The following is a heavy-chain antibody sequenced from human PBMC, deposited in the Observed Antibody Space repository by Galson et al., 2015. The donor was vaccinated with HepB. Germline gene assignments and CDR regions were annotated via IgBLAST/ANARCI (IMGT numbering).Heavy chain of an antibody. Sequence: CAISGDSVSRSGVTWNWIRQSPSSGLEWLGRTYYRSKWYNDYAVSVKSRITINADTSKNQVSLQLNSVTPEDTAVYYCARDPLAGRAYYYGMDVWCQGTTVTVSS. CDR3: ARDPLAGRAYYYGMDV. CDR2: TYYRSKWYN. CDR1: GDSVSRSGVT. V-gene: IGHV6-1*01. J-gene: IGHJ6*02. D-gene: IGHD6-19*01.